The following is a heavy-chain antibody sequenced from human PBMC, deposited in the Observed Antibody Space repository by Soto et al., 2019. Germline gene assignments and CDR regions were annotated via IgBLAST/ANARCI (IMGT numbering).Heavy chain of an antibody. CDR3: AREAPGTPGDI. V-gene: IGHV3-30-3*01. CDR2: ISYDGSNK. Sequence: PGGSLRLSCAACGFTFSSYAMHWVRQAPGKGLEWVAVISYDGSNKYYADSVKGRFTISRDNSKNTLYLQMNSLRAEDTAVDYCAREAPGTPGDIWGQGTMVTVSS. CDR1: GFTFSSYA. J-gene: IGHJ3*02. D-gene: IGHD1-1*01.